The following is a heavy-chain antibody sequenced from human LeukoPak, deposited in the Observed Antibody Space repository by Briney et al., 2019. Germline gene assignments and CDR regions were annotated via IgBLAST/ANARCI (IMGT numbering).Heavy chain of an antibody. CDR3: ARSYYYGSGSDFDY. Sequence: GASVKVSCTASGYTFTGYYMHWVRQAPGQGLEWMGWINPNSGGTNYAQKFQGRVTMTRDTSISTAYMELSRLRSDNTAVYYCARSYYYGSGSDFDYWGQGTLVTVSS. V-gene: IGHV1-2*02. CDR2: INPNSGGT. CDR1: GYTFTGYY. J-gene: IGHJ4*02. D-gene: IGHD3-10*01.